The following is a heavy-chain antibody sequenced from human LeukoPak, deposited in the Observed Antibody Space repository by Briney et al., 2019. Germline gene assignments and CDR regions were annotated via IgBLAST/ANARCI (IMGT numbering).Heavy chain of an antibody. V-gene: IGHV4-39*01. Sequence: SETLSLTCTVSGGSISSGDYYWSWIRQPPGKGLEWIGYIYYSGSTYYNPSLTSRVTISVDTSKNQFSLKLSSVTAADTAVYYCARHLGAYCSSTSCSLGYWGQGTLVTVSS. D-gene: IGHD2-2*01. CDR1: GGSISSGDYY. J-gene: IGHJ4*02. CDR3: ARHLGAYCSSTSCSLGY. CDR2: IYYSGST.